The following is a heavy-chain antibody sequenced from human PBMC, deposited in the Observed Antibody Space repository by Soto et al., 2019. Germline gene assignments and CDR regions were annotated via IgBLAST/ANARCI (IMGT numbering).Heavy chain of an antibody. V-gene: IGHV1-69*13. Sequence: SVKVSCKASGGTFSSYAISWVRQAPGQGLEWMGGIIPIFGTANYAQKFQGRVTITADESTSTAYMELSSLRSEDTAVYYCARALVVVTGLDYFDYWGQGTLVTVSS. CDR3: ARALVVVTGLDYFDY. D-gene: IGHD2-21*02. CDR1: GGTFSSYA. J-gene: IGHJ4*02. CDR2: IIPIFGTA.